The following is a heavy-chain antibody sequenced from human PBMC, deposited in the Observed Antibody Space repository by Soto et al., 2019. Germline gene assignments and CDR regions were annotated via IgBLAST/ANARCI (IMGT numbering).Heavy chain of an antibody. CDR3: AKASGYDPDSFDY. CDR1: GFTFSSYG. J-gene: IGHJ4*02. CDR2: ISYDGSNK. Sequence: GGSLRLACAASGFTFSSYGMHWVRQAPGKGLEWAAVISYDGSNKYYADSVKGRFTISRDNSKNTLYLQMNSLRAEDTAVYYCAKASGYDPDSFDYWGQGTLVTVSS. V-gene: IGHV3-30*18. D-gene: IGHD5-12*01.